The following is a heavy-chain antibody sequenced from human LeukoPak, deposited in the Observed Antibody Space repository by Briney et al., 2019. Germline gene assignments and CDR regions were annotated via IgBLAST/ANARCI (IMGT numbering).Heavy chain of an antibody. V-gene: IGHV4-39*01. J-gene: IGHJ4*02. D-gene: IGHD5-24*01. Sequence: SETLSLTCTVSGGSISSSSYYWGWIRQPPGKGLEWIGSIYYSGSTYYNPSIMSRVTISVDTSKNQFSLKLSSVTAADTAVYYCARRDGYNYYFDYWGQGTLVTVSS. CDR1: GGSISSSSYY. CDR2: IYYSGST. CDR3: ARRDGYNYYFDY.